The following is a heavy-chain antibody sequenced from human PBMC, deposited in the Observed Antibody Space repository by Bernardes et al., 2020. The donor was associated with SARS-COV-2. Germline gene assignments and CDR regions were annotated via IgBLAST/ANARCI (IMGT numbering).Heavy chain of an antibody. CDR2: LSYGGNT. Sequence: SEALSLTCSVSGSSITNATYRWGWLLQPPGNGLEWIGSLSYGGNTYYTLSLRSRVTISADTSATQFSLKLTSVTAADTAVYFCARLKVLRHLDWSLSWLEFYFDSWGQGTLVTVSS. J-gene: IGHJ4*02. D-gene: IGHD3-9*01. CDR1: GSSITNATYR. V-gene: IGHV4-39*01. CDR3: ARLKVLRHLDWSLSWLEFYFDS.